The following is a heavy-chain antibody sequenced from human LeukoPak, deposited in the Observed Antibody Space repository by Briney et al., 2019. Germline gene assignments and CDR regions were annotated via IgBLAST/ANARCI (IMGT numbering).Heavy chain of an antibody. CDR1: GYTFTSYG. J-gene: IGHJ4*02. V-gene: IGHV1-18*01. CDR3: ARESSSMVRGVTVFDY. CDR2: ISAYNGNT. D-gene: IGHD3-10*01. Sequence: ASVKVSCKASGYTFTSYGIIWVRQAPGQGLEWMGWISAYNGNTNYAQKLQGRVTMTTDTSTSTAYMELRSLRSDDTAVYYCARESSSMVRGVTVFDYWGQGTLVTVSS.